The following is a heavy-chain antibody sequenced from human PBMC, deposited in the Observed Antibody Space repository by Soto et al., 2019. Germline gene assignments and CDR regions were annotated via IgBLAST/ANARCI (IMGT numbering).Heavy chain of an antibody. J-gene: IGHJ6*02. V-gene: IGHV1-3*01. CDR3: ARDPFYYYDSSGYYRVAPDGMDV. Sequence: ASVKASCKASGYTFTSYATHWVRQAPGQRLEWMGWINAGNGNTKYSQKFQGRVTITRDTSASTAYMELSSLRSEDTAVYYCARDPFYYYDSSGYYRVAPDGMDVWGQGTTVTVSS. D-gene: IGHD3-22*01. CDR1: GYTFTSYA. CDR2: INAGNGNT.